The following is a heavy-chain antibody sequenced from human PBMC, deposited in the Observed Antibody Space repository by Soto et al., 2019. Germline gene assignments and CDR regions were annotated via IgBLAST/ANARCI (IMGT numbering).Heavy chain of an antibody. CDR3: ATSEGYCSSTSCYSRLGYAFDI. V-gene: IGHV3-48*01. Sequence: GGSLRLSCAASGFTFSSYSMNWVRQAPGKGLEWVSYISSSSSTIYYADSVKGRFTISRDNAKNSLYLQMNSLRAEDTAVYYCATSEGYCSSTSCYSRLGYAFDIWGQGTMVTVSS. D-gene: IGHD2-2*01. CDR2: ISSSSSTI. J-gene: IGHJ3*02. CDR1: GFTFSSYS.